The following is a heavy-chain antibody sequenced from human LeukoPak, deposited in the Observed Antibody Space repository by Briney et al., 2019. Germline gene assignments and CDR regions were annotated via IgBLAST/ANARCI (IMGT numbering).Heavy chain of an antibody. D-gene: IGHD2/OR15-2a*01. CDR2: IRYDGSNK. J-gene: IGHJ4*02. CDR1: GFTFSSYG. Sequence: PGGSLRLSCAASGFTFSSYGMHWVRQAPGKGLEWVAFIRYDGSNKYYADSVKGRFTISRDNSKNTLYLQMNSLRAEDTAVYYCAKDRGPRDPFFLPDYWGQGTLVTVSS. CDR3: AKDRGPRDPFFLPDY. V-gene: IGHV3-30*02.